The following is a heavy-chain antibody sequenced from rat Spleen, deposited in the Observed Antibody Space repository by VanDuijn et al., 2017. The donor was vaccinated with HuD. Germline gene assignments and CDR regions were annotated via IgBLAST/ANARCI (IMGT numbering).Heavy chain of an antibody. CDR3: TRGVYYGYNAVAY. V-gene: IGHV5-31*01. Sequence: EVQLVESGGGLVQPGRSLKLSCVASGFTFNNYWMTWIRQAPGKGLEWVAFISNTGGTTNYPDSVKGRISISRDNAKSTLYVQLNSLRSEDTATYFCTRGVYYGYNAVAYWGQGVMVTVSS. J-gene: IGHJ2*01. CDR1: GFTFNNYW. D-gene: IGHD1-9*01. CDR2: ISNTGGTT.